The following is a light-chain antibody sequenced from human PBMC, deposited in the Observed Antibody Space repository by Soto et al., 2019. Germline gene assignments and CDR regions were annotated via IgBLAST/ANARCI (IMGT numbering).Light chain of an antibody. J-gene: IGKJ1*01. CDR2: SAS. Sequence: EIVMTQSRATLSVSPGGRATLSCWASQSISDTLAWYQQKPGQAPRLLIYSASRRATGFPGRFSGSGSGTDFTLTISSLQSEDLAVYYCQQYNNWPWTFGQGTKVDIK. V-gene: IGKV3-15*01. CDR1: QSISDT. CDR3: QQYNNWPWT.